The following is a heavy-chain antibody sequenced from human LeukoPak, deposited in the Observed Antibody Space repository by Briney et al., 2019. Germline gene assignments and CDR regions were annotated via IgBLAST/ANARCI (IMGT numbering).Heavy chain of an antibody. Sequence: RSGGSLRLPCAASGFTFSNAWMTWVRQAPGKGLEWVGRIKSKADGGTTDYAAPVKGRFTISRDDSKNTLYLQMNSLKTEDTAVYYCTTLRIVATIFDYWGQGTLVTVSS. V-gene: IGHV3-15*01. CDR2: IKSKADGGTT. CDR3: TTLRIVATIFDY. D-gene: IGHD5-12*01. J-gene: IGHJ4*02. CDR1: GFTFSNAW.